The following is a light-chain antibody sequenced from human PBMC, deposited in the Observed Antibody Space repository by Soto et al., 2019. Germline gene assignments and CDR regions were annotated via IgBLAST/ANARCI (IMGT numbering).Light chain of an antibody. CDR3: QQHNNWPIT. J-gene: IGKJ5*01. Sequence: VLTQSPATLSVSPGETATLSCKTSQSVNTLLAWYQQKPGQAPRLLIYRASTRTTGIPARFSGSGSGTEFTLTINSLQSEDFAVYYCQQHNNWPITFGQGTRLEIK. CDR2: RAS. V-gene: IGKV3-15*01. CDR1: QSVNTL.